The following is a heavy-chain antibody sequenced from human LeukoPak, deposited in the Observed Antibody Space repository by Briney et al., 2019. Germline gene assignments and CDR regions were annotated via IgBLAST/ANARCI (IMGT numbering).Heavy chain of an antibody. CDR2: INWNSGNT. J-gene: IGHJ4*02. CDR3: ARLDSSGYYSSSNFDC. CDR1: GFTFDDYG. Sequence: GGSLRLSCAVSGFTFDDYGMSWVRQAPGKGLEWVSGINWNSGNTGYANAVKGRFTISRDNAKNSLYLQMNSLRAEDTALYYCARLDSSGYYSSSNFDCWGQGTLVTVSS. D-gene: IGHD3-22*01. V-gene: IGHV3-20*04.